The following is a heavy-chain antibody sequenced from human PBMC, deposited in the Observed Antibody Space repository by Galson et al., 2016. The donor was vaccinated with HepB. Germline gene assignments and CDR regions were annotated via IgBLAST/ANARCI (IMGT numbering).Heavy chain of an antibody. J-gene: IGHJ4*01. CDR3: ARSGETRSWYPKEFEH. CDR2: IYTGGTT. Sequence: SLRLSCAVSEIGSHYINWIRQAPGKGLEWLSVIYTGGTTDYAAAVKGRFTISRDNSGNTVHLQMNRLRAEDTAVYYCARSGETRSWYPKEFEHWGHGTLVTVSA. CDR1: EIGSHY. V-gene: IGHV3-66*01. D-gene: IGHD3-10*01.